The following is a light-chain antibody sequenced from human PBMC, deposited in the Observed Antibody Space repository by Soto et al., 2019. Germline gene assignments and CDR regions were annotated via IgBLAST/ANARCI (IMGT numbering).Light chain of an antibody. J-gene: IGLJ2*01. CDR2: RNN. CDR1: SSNIGNNF. Sequence: QSVLTQPPSASGTPGQGVTISCSGSSSNIGNNFVYWYQQFPGTAPKLLIYRNNLRPSGVPDRFSGSKSGTSASLAFSGLRSEDDADYYCAAWDDSLSGVLFGGGTKLTVL. V-gene: IGLV1-47*01. CDR3: AAWDDSLSGVL.